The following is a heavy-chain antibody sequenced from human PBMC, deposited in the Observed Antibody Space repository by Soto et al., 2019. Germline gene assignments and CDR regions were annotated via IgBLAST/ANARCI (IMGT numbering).Heavy chain of an antibody. Sequence: GESLKISCKCSGYSFTIYWIGWVRQMPGKGLEWMGIIYPGDSDTRYSPSFQGQVTISADKSISTAYLQWSSLKASDTAMYYCARRIQPSDKWETLPWVTFDIWGPGKMVTV. CDR1: GYSFTIYW. CDR3: ARRIQPSDKWETLPWVTFDI. CDR2: IYPGDSDT. J-gene: IGHJ3*02. D-gene: IGHD1-26*01. V-gene: IGHV5-51*01.